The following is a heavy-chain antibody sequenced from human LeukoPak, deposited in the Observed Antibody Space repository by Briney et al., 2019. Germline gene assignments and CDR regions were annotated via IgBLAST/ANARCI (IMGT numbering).Heavy chain of an antibody. CDR2: IKQDGSEK. V-gene: IGHV3-7*03. CDR3: ARVVWFGENWFDP. Sequence: GGSLRLSCAASGFTFSSYWMSWVRQAPGKGLEGVANIKQDGSEKYYVDSVKGRFTISRDNAKNSLYLQMNSLRAEDTAVYYCARVVWFGENWFDPWGQGTLVTVSS. CDR1: GFTFSSYW. D-gene: IGHD3-10*01. J-gene: IGHJ5*02.